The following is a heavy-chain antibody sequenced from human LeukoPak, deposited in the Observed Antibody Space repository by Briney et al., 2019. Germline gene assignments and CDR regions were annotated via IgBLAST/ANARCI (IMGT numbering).Heavy chain of an antibody. D-gene: IGHD7-27*01. J-gene: IGHJ3*02. CDR2: ISYSGSS. Sequence: SETLSLTCTVSGDSISSYYWSWIRQPPGKGLEWSAYISYSGSSNYNPSLKSRVTISVDRSENQFSLRLSSVTAADTAVYYCARNWGSYAFDIWGQGAMVSVSS. V-gene: IGHV4-59*08. CDR3: ARNWGSYAFDI. CDR1: GDSISSYY.